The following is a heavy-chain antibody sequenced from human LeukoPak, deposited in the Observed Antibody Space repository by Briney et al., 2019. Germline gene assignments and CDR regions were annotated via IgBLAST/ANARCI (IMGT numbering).Heavy chain of an antibody. CDR2: IYYSGST. CDR3: ARQNSGSYYGLDY. J-gene: IGHJ4*02. V-gene: IGHV4-59*08. Sequence: SETLSLTCTVSGGSISSYYWSWIRQPPGKGLEWIGYIYYSGSTNYNPSLKSRVTTSVDTSKNQFSLKLSSVTAADTAVYYCARQNSGSYYGLDYWGQGTLVTVSS. CDR1: GGSISSYY. D-gene: IGHD1-26*01.